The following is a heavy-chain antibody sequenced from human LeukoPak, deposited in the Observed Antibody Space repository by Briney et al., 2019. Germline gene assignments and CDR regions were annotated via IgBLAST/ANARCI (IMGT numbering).Heavy chain of an antibody. V-gene: IGHV4-4*02. D-gene: IGHD1-26*01. J-gene: IGHJ4*02. CDR2: IYHSGST. CDR3: ARAIEVGAMTPFDY. CDR1: GGSISSSNW. Sequence: SETLSLTCAASGGSISSSNWWSWVRQPPGKGLEWIGEIYHSGSTNYNPSLKSRVTISVDKSKNQFSLKLSSVTAADTAVYYCARAIEVGAMTPFDYWGQGTLVTVSS.